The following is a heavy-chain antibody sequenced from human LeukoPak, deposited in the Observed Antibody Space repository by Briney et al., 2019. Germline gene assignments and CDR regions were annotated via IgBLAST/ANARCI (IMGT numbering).Heavy chain of an antibody. V-gene: IGHV4-59*11. J-gene: IGHJ3*02. CDR2: IYYSGGT. CDR1: GGSISSHY. Sequence: SETLSLTCTVSGGSISSHYWSWIRQPPGKGLEWIGYIYYSGGTNYNPSLKSRVTISVDTSKNQFSLKLSSVTAADTAVYYCARDRAVAGYDAFDIWGQGTMVTVSS. D-gene: IGHD6-19*01. CDR3: ARDRAVAGYDAFDI.